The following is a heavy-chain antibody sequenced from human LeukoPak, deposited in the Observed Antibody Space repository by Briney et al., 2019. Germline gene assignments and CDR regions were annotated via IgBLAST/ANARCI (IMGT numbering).Heavy chain of an antibody. Sequence: GGSLRLSCAASGFTFSSYAMHWVRQAPGKGLEWVAVISYDGSNKYYADSVKGRFTISRDNSKNTLYLQMNSLRAEDTAVYYCAKDPDDDWGQGTLVTVSS. CDR1: GFTFSSYA. J-gene: IGHJ4*02. D-gene: IGHD3-16*01. V-gene: IGHV3-30*04. CDR3: AKDPDDD. CDR2: ISYDGSNK.